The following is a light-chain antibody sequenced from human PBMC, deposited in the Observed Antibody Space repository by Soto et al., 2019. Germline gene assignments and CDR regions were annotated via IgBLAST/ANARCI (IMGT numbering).Light chain of an antibody. CDR1: QGIGNY. Sequence: DIQMTQSPSSLSASVGDRVTITCRASQGIGNYLAWYQQKPGKVPTLLIYLSSTLQSGVPSRFSGSGSGTDFTLTISSLQPEDVATYYCQKHNGAPLTVGGGTKVDNK. CDR2: LSS. V-gene: IGKV1-27*01. J-gene: IGKJ4*01. CDR3: QKHNGAPLT.